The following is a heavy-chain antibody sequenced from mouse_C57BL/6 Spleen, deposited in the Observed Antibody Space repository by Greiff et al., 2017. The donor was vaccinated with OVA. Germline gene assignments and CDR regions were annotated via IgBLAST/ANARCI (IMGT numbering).Heavy chain of an antibody. CDR2: IHPNSGST. CDR3: ARGYGSRNFDY. CDR1: GYTFTSYW. J-gene: IGHJ2*01. Sequence: QVQLQQPGAELVKPGASVKLSCKASGYTFTSYWMHWVKQRPGQGLEWIGMIHPNSGSTNYNEKFKSKATLTVDKSSSTAYMQLSSLTSEDAAVYYCARGYGSRNFDYWGQGTTLTVSS. D-gene: IGHD1-1*01. V-gene: IGHV1-64*01.